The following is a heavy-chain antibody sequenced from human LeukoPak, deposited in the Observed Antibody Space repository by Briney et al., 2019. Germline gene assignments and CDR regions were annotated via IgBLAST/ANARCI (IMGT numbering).Heavy chain of an antibody. Sequence: SVKVSCKASGGTFSSYAISWVRQAPGQGLEWMGGIIPIFGTANYAQKFQGRVTITTDESTSTAYMELSSLRSEDTAVYYCARLHDYGEEFDYWGQGTLVTVSS. CDR3: ARLHDYGEEFDY. CDR2: IIPIFGTA. CDR1: GGTFSSYA. D-gene: IGHD4-17*01. J-gene: IGHJ4*02. V-gene: IGHV1-69*05.